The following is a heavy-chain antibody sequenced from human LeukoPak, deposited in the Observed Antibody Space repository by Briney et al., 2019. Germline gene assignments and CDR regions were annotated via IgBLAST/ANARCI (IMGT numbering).Heavy chain of an antibody. V-gene: IGHV3-21*01. CDR2: ISSSSSYI. D-gene: IGHD2-2*01. J-gene: IGHJ6*02. CDR1: GFTFSSYS. Sequence: PGGSLRLSCAASGFTFSSYSMNWVRQAPGKGLEWVSSISSSSSYIYYADSVKGRFTISRDNAKNSLYLQMNSLRAEDTAVYYCARDIKVPAAYYYGMDVWGQGTTVTVSS. CDR3: ARDIKVPAAYYYGMDV.